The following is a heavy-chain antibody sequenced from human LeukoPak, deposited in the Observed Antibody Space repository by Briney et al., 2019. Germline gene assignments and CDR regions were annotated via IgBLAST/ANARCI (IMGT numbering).Heavy chain of an antibody. CDR1: GGSLSTHH. Sequence: SETLSLTCVVSGGSLSTHHWSWIRQSPGRGLEWIGYISDSGSTNYNPSLKSRVTISVDTSKNQFSLKLSSVTAADTAVYYCARVVGATQLDYWGQGTLVTVSS. D-gene: IGHD1-26*01. J-gene: IGHJ4*02. CDR2: ISDSGST. V-gene: IGHV4-59*11. CDR3: ARVVGATQLDY.